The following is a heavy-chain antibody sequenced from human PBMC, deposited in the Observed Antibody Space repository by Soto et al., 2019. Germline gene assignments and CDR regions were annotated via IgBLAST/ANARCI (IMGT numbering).Heavy chain of an antibody. CDR3: TIVRVADSALDH. V-gene: IGHV3-30*02. CDR2: MSYDGSDT. CDR1: GFTFSNNG. D-gene: IGHD3-10*02. Sequence: GGSLRLSCTASGFTFSNNGMHWVRRTPGKGLEWVAFMSYDGSDTFYADSVKGRFTISRDNSKNTLFLHMSNLRAEDTAMYYCTIVRVADSALDHWGQGTLVTVSS. J-gene: IGHJ4*02.